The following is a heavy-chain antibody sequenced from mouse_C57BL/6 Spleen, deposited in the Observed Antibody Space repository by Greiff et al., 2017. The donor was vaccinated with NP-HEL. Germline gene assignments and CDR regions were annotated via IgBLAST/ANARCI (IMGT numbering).Heavy chain of an antibody. V-gene: IGHV5-16*01. J-gene: IGHJ2*01. CDR1: GFTFSDYY. CDR3: ARDRGNLYYFDY. D-gene: IGHD3-1*01. Sequence: DVHLVESEGGLVQPGSSMKLSCTASGFTFSDYYMAWVRQVPEKGLEWVANINYDGSSTYYLDSLKSRFIISRDNAKNILYLQMSSLKSEDTATYYCARDRGNLYYFDYWGQGTTLTVSS. CDR2: INYDGSST.